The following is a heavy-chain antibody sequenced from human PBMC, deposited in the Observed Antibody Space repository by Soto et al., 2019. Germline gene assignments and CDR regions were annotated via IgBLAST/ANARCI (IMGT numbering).Heavy chain of an antibody. V-gene: IGHV1-2*02. CDR1: GYTFTSYG. CDR3: ARGVLRYCTNGVCYYYGMDV. CDR2: INPNSGGT. J-gene: IGHJ6*02. Sequence: ASLKVSCKSSGYTFTSYGIIWVRQAPGQGLEWMGWINPNSGGTNYAQKFQGRVTMTRDTSISTAYMELSRLRSDDTAVYYCARGVLRYCTNGVCYYYGMDVWGQGTTVNVSS. D-gene: IGHD2-8*01.